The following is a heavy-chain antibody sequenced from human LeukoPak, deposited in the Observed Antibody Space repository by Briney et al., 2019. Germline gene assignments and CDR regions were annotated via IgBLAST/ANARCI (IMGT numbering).Heavy chain of an antibody. V-gene: IGHV3-48*01. D-gene: IGHD4/OR15-4a*01. CDR2: ISSSSGTI. CDR1: GFTFSTYT. Sequence: PGGSLRLSCATSGFTFSTYTMNWVRQAPGKGLEWVSYISSSSGTIYYADSVKGRFTISRDNAKNSLYLQMDGLRAEDTAVYYCAREWRGAFDYWGQGTLVTVSS. J-gene: IGHJ4*02. CDR3: AREWRGAFDY.